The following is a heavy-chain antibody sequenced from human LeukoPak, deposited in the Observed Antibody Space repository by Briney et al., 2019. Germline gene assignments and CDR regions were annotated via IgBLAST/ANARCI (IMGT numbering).Heavy chain of an antibody. CDR3: AGEWAIVALDY. Sequence: PGGSLRLSCAASGFTFSSYSMNWVRQAPGKGLEWVSYISSSSSTIYYADSVKGRFTISRDNAKNSLYLQMNSLRAENTVVYYCAGEWAIVALDYWGQGTLVTVSS. D-gene: IGHD5-12*01. CDR2: ISSSSSTI. V-gene: IGHV3-48*01. CDR1: GFTFSSYS. J-gene: IGHJ4*02.